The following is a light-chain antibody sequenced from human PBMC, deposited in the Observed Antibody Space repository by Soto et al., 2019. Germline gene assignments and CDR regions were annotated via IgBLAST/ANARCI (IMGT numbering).Light chain of an antibody. CDR3: QQYSKWPIT. CDR2: GIS. CDR1: QSVNSN. Sequence: IGMKQSPAILSVSQGESGSLSCRVSQSVNSNYLAWYQQHPGQPPRLLIYGISTRATGIPARFSGSGSGTEFSLTISSLQSEDFAVYYCQQYSKWPITFGQGTRLEI. V-gene: IGKV3-15*01. J-gene: IGKJ5*01.